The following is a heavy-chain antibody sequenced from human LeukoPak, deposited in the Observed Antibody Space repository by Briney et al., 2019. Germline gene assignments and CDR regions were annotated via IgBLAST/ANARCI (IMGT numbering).Heavy chain of an antibody. J-gene: IGHJ4*02. CDR1: GLTLSNYY. D-gene: IGHD1-1*01. V-gene: IGHV3-23*01. CDR2: ISGSSGST. Sequence: PGGSLRLSCAASGLTLSNYYMSWIRQAPGKGLEWVSSISGSSGSTYYADSVKGRFTISRDNSKNTLYLQMMSLRDEDTAVYYCATHFTTMALGFDYWGQGTPVTVSS. CDR3: ATHFTTMALGFDY.